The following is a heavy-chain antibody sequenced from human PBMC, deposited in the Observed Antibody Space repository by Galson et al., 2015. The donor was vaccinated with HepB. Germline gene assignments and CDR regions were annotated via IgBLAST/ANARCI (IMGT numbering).Heavy chain of an antibody. J-gene: IGHJ4*02. Sequence: SLRLSCAGSGFIFGDYALGWFRQAPGKGLEWVGFIRSKTYGGTIEYAASVKGRFTISRDDSKSIAYLQMNSLKTEDTAVYHCAKERRNDYDFWTGYPLFDFWGQGTLVTVSS. V-gene: IGHV3-49*03. CDR2: IRSKTYGGTI. D-gene: IGHD3-3*01. CDR1: GFIFGDYA. CDR3: AKERRNDYDFWTGYPLFDF.